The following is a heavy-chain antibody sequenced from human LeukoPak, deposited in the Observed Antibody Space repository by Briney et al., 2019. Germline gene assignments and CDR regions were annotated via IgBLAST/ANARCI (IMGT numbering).Heavy chain of an antibody. CDR3: ARVGSYCFEY. CDR1: GGXISTYY. CDR2: IDYSGAT. Sequence: SETLSLTCTVSGGXISTYYCSWIRQPPGKGLEWIGYIDYSGATNYNPSLKSRVTMSVDTSKHRFSLKLSSVTAADTAVYYCARVGSYCFEYWGQGTLVTVSS. V-gene: IGHV4-59*01. D-gene: IGHD3-10*01. J-gene: IGHJ4*02.